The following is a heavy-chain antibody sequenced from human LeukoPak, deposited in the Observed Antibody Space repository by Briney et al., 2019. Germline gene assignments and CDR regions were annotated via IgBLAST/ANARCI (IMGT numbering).Heavy chain of an antibody. CDR1: GGSMSNSNYY. J-gene: IGHJ4*02. D-gene: IGHD3-3*01. CDR2: ISYSGIT. CDR3: ASRSLWSGYYDY. Sequence: PSETLSLTCTVSGGSMSNSNYYWGWIRQPPGKGLEWIGSISYSGITYYDPSLESRVTISVDTSKNQFSLKLSSVTAADTAVYYCASRSLWSGYYDYWGQGTLVTVSS. V-gene: IGHV4-39*07.